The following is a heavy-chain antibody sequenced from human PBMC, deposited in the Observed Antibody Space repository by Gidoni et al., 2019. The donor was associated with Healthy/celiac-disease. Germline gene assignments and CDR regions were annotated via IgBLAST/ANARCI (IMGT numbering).Heavy chain of an antibody. CDR3: AKRRGYSGYDYKSWFDP. CDR2: ISGSGGST. V-gene: IGHV3-23*01. D-gene: IGHD5-12*01. J-gene: IGHJ5*02. Sequence: PGKGLEWVSAISGSGGSTYYADSVKGRFTISRDNSKNTLYLQMNSLRAEDTAVYYYAKRRGYSGYDYKSWFDPWGQGTLVTVSS.